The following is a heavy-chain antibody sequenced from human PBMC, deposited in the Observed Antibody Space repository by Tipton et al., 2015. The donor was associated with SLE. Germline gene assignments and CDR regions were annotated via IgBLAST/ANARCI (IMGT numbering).Heavy chain of an antibody. Sequence: TLSLTCTISSGSISTYHWSWLRQPPGKGLEWIGYIHHSGSINYNPSLRSQVTMSMDTSKIHFSLRLTSVTAADTTVYFCARAIGANYFNFWGQGSLVTVSS. V-gene: IGHV4-59*12. CDR2: IHHSGSI. CDR3: ARAIGANYFNF. CDR1: SGSISTYH. J-gene: IGHJ4*02. D-gene: IGHD3-16*01.